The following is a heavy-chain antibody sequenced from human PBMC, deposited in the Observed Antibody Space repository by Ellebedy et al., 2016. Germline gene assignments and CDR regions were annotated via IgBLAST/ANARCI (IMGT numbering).Heavy chain of an antibody. CDR1: GFTFSSYA. D-gene: IGHD1-26*01. J-gene: IGHJ4*02. CDR2: ISGSGGST. Sequence: GESLKISCAASGFTFSSYAMSWVRQAPGKGLEWVSAISGSGGSTYYADSVKGRFTISRDNAKNSLYLQMNSLRAEDTAVYYCASGTRLDYWGQGTLVTVSS. CDR3: ASGTRLDY. V-gene: IGHV3-23*01.